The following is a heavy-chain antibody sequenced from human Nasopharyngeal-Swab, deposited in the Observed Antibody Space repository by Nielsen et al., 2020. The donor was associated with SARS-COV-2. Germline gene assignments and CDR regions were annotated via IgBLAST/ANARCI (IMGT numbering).Heavy chain of an antibody. J-gene: IGHJ3*02. V-gene: IGHV1-2*02. CDR1: GYTFTSYG. CDR3: ARDDLTAYDAFDI. CDR2: INPNSGGT. D-gene: IGHD7-27*01. Sequence: ASVKVSCKASGYTFTSYGISWVRQAPGQGLEWIGWINPNSGGTNYAQKFQGRVTMTRDTSISTAYMELSRLRSDDTAVYYCARDDLTAYDAFDIWGQGTMVTVSS.